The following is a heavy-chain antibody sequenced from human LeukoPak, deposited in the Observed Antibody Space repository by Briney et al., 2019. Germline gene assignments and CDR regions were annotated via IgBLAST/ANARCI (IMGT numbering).Heavy chain of an antibody. V-gene: IGHV1-69*04. Sequence: SVKVSCKASGGTFSRYALSWVRQAPGQGLEWMGRIIPILGIANYAQKFQGRVTITADKSTSTAYMELSSLRSEDTAVYYCASKGYCSGGSCYSFDCWGQGTLVTVSS. J-gene: IGHJ4*02. CDR3: ASKGYCSGGSCYSFDC. CDR1: GGTFSRYA. CDR2: IIPILGIA. D-gene: IGHD2-15*01.